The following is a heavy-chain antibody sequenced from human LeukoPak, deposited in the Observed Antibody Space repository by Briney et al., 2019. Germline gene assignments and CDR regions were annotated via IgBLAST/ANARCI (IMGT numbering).Heavy chain of an antibody. CDR3: ARGISGGFDI. V-gene: IGHV1-2*06. J-gene: IGHJ3*02. D-gene: IGHD2-21*01. Sequence: SVKVSCKPSGYIFTAYHLHWVRQAPGQGLEWMGRIIPNSGATNYAQNFQGRVTMTRDTSISTAYMELSRLSPDDTAVYYCARGISGGFDIWGQGTMVTVSS. CDR2: IIPNSGAT. CDR1: GYIFTAYH.